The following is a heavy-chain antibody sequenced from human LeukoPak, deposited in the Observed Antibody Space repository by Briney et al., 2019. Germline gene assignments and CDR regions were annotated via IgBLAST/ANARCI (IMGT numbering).Heavy chain of an antibody. CDR1: GFTFSSYW. D-gene: IGHD3-10*01. V-gene: IGHV3-7*01. J-gene: IGHJ6*03. CDR3: ARSGRGVDSFYFYMDV. Sequence: GGSLRLSCAASGFTFSSYWMSGVRQAPGRGREGVADINQEGSEKPTGSEKNDVDSVKGRFPISRDNAKNSLYLQMISLRAEDTAVYYCARSGRGVDSFYFYMDVWGKGTTVTVSS. CDR2: INQEGSEKPTGSEK.